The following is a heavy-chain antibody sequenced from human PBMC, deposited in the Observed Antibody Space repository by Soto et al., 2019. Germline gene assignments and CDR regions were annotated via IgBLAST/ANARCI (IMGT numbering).Heavy chain of an antibody. CDR2: IYYSGST. V-gene: IGHV4-31*03. CDR3: ARDRGGYLGWDYDGMDV. D-gene: IGHD3-10*01. Sequence: PSETLSLTCTVSGGSISSGGYYWSWIRQHPGKGLEWIGYIYYSGSTYYNPSLKSRVTISVDTSKNQFSLKLSSVTAADTAVYYCARDRGGYLGWDYDGMDVWGQGTTVTVSS. J-gene: IGHJ6*02. CDR1: GGSISSGGYY.